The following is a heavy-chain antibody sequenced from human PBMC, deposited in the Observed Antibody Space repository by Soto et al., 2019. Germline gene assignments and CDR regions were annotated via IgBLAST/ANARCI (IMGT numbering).Heavy chain of an antibody. CDR1: GFTFSSYG. CDR2: ISDDGSNK. CDR3: ETEYCSSTSCSVDY. J-gene: IGHJ4*02. Sequence: QVQLVESGGGVVQPGRSLRLSCAASGFTFSSYGMHWVRQAPGKGLEWVAVISDDGSNKYYADSVKGRFTISRDNSKNTLYLQMNSLRAEDTAVYYCETEYCSSTSCSVDYWGQGTLVTVSS. D-gene: IGHD2-2*01. V-gene: IGHV3-30*03.